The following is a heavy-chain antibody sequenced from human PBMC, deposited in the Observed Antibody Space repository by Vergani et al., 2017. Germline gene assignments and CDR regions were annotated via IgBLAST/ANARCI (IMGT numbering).Heavy chain of an antibody. D-gene: IGHD6-19*01. CDR3: ARDPEQWLRGLYYFDY. Sequence: QVQLVQSGAEVKKPGSSVKVSCKASGGTFSSYAISWVRQAPGQGLEWMGRIIPILGIANYAQKFQGRVTITADKSTSTAYMELSSLRSEDTAVYYCARDPEQWLRGLYYFDYWGQGTLVTVSS. CDR2: IIPILGIA. CDR1: GGTFSSYA. J-gene: IGHJ4*02. V-gene: IGHV1-69*04.